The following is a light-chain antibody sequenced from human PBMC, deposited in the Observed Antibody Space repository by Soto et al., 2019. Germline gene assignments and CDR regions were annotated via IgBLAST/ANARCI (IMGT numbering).Light chain of an antibody. J-gene: IGKJ2*01. CDR1: QRISSW. Sequence: DIHMTQSPSTLSASVGDRVIITCRASQRISSWLAWYQQKPGKAPSLLIYDASSLESGVPSRFSGSGSGTEFTLTIRSLQPNDFATYYCQQYHSYPYTFGQGTKLEI. CDR2: DAS. CDR3: QQYHSYPYT. V-gene: IGKV1-5*01.